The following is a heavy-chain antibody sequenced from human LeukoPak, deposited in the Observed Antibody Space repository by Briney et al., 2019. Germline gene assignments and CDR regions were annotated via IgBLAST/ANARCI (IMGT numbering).Heavy chain of an antibody. CDR2: ISYDGSNK. CDR1: GFTFSSYA. J-gene: IGHJ4*02. CDR3: AREALIQLWLPCISCYEYYFDY. V-gene: IGHV3-30-3*01. Sequence: GGSLRLSCAASGFTFSSYAMHWVRQAPGKGLEWVAVISYDGSNKYYADSVKGRFTISRDNSKNTLYLQMNSLRAEDTAVYYCAREALIQLWLPCISCYEYYFDYWGQGTLVTVSS. D-gene: IGHD5-18*01.